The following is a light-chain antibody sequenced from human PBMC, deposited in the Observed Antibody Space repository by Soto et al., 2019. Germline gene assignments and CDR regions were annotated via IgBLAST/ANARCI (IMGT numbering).Light chain of an antibody. CDR1: QLFSSN. Sequence: EIVLTQSPATLSVSPGESVTLSCRASQLFSSNLACYQRRPGQAPRLLIYGSSTRATGVPARFSGSASGTEFTLTISSLQSEDFGVYYCQQYNDCPRTFGQGTRLEIK. J-gene: IGKJ5*01. V-gene: IGKV3-15*01. CDR2: GSS. CDR3: QQYNDCPRT.